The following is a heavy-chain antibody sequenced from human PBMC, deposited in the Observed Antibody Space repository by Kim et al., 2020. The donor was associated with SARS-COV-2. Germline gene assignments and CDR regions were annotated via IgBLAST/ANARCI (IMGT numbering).Heavy chain of an antibody. J-gene: IGHJ5*02. Sequence: ASVKVSCKTSGYTFTSFDINWVRQAPGDGLEWVGWMNPNTGNTGYAQKLQGRLTLTRDTSINTAYMELSGLRSEDTAVYFCARGATPWGRGTLVTVSS. CDR2: MNPNTGNT. V-gene: IGHV1-8*01. CDR1: GYTFTSFD. CDR3: ARGATP.